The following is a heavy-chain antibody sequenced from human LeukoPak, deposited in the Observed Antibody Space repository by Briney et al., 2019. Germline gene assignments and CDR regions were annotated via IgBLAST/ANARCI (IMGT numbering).Heavy chain of an antibody. CDR3: ASGPDYGDPHFDY. D-gene: IGHD4-17*01. V-gene: IGHV4-39*01. CDR1: GGSISSSDHF. Sequence: SETLSLTCTVSGGSISSSDHFWGWIRQPPGKGLEWIGSIYYSGSGSTYYNPSLKSRITISVDTSKNQFSLKVRSVTAADTAVYYCASGPDYGDPHFDYWGQGTLVTVSS. CDR2: IYYSGSGST. J-gene: IGHJ4*02.